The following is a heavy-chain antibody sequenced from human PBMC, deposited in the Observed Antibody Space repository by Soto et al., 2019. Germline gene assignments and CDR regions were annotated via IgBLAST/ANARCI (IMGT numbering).Heavy chain of an antibody. V-gene: IGHV3-23*01. CDR1: GFTFSNYG. J-gene: IGHJ4*02. CDR2: MSGSGTST. D-gene: IGHD1-1*01. Sequence: EVQLLESGGGLVQPGGSLRLSCAASGFTFSNYGMSWVRQAPGKGLEWVSAMSGSGTSTYYADSVKGRFTISRDNSQSTLYLQMTSLRGEDTAIYYCAKTFGDNWLIDYWGQGTLVTVSS. CDR3: AKTFGDNWLIDY.